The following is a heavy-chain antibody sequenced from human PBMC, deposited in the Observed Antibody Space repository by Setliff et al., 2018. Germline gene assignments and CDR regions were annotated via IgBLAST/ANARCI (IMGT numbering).Heavy chain of an antibody. Sequence: SLRLSCAASGFPLRNSGMHWVRQAPGRGLEWVTFISYDGFKIYYAESVKGRFTISRDISTNTLFLEIDSLRSEDTGLYYCAREGSIGWSQYFHHWGQGTPVTVSS. CDR2: ISYDGFKI. CDR3: AREGSIGWSQYFHH. CDR1: GFPLRNSG. J-gene: IGHJ1*01. D-gene: IGHD6-19*01. V-gene: IGHV3-30*03.